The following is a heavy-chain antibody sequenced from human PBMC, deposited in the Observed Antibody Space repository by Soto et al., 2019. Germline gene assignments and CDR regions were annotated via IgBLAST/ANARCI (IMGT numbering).Heavy chain of an antibody. CDR2: ISDSAYA. D-gene: IGHD6-13*01. Sequence: SETLSLTCTVSGGSITNINSHFCCWFKLPPGKGLEWIGYISDSAYASYNPSLKSRVTISVDISKSQFSLTLTSVTAADTAVYYCARYNAASGTYYFDFWGQGALVTVSS. CDR1: GGSITNINSHF. CDR3: ARYNAASGTYYFDF. J-gene: IGHJ4*02. V-gene: IGHV4-61*05.